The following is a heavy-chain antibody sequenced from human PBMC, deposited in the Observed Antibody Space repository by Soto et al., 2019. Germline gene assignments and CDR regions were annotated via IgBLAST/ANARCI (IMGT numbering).Heavy chain of an antibody. CDR3: ARQSSPSVAAIAI. Sequence: GESLKISCKGSGYSFTSYWIGWVRQMPGKGLEGMGLIYPGDSDTRYSPSFHGQVTISADKSTTTAYLQWSSLKASDTAMYYCARQSSPSVAAIAIWGQGTLVTVSS. V-gene: IGHV5-51*01. CDR2: IYPGDSDT. CDR1: GYSFTSYW. D-gene: IGHD2-21*02. J-gene: IGHJ4*02.